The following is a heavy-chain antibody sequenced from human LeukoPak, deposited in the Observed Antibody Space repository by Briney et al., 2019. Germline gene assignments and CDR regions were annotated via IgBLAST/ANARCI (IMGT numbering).Heavy chain of an antibody. J-gene: IGHJ4*02. CDR1: AFTFSSYW. CDR3: ARAITAVDSY. CDR2: IDEDGTEK. V-gene: IGHV3-7*03. Sequence: PGGSLRLSCAASAFTFSSYWMNWVRQAPGKGLEWVAGIDEDGTEKYYVESVKGRFTISRDNAKKSVYLQMNSLRAGDTAVYYCARAITAVDSYWGQGTLVTVSS. D-gene: IGHD6-13*01.